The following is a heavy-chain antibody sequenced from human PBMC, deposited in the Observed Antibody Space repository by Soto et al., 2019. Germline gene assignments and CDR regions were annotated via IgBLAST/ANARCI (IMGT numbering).Heavy chain of an antibody. CDR1: GFTFSNYW. CDR2: INGDGSST. J-gene: IGHJ1*01. V-gene: IGHV3-74*01. CDR3: AIKANTNSRFLGDY. D-gene: IGHD2-21*01. Sequence: GGSLRLSCAASGFTFSNYWMHWVRQAPGKGLVWVSRINGDGSSTDYADSVRGRFTISRDNAKNTLYLQMNSLRAEDTAVYYCAIKANTNSRFLGDYWGQGYLVPVSS.